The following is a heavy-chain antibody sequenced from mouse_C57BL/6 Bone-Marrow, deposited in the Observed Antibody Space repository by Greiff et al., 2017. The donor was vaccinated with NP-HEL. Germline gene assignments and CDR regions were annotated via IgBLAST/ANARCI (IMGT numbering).Heavy chain of an antibody. Sequence: QVQLQQSGAELVRPGTSVKLSCKASGYTFTSYWIHWVKQRPGQGLEWIGVIDPSDSYTNYNQKFKGKATLTVDTSSSTAYMQLSSLTSEDSAVYYCAIEGRVWFAYWGQGTLVTVSA. V-gene: IGHV1-59*01. CDR2: IDPSDSYT. CDR1: GYTFTSYW. CDR3: AIEGRVWFAY. J-gene: IGHJ3*01.